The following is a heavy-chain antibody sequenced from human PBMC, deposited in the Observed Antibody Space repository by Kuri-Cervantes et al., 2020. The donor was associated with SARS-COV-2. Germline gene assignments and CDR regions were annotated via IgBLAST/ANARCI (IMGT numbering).Heavy chain of an antibody. CDR3: ARCTISRITMVRGKGRYYYYYMDV. Sequence: ASVKVSCKASGYTFTSYGISWVRQAPGQGLEWMGWMNPNSGNTGYAQKFQGRVTMTRNTSISTTYMELSSLRSEDTAVYYCARCTISRITMVRGKGRYYYYYMDVWGKGTTVTVSS. D-gene: IGHD3-10*01. CDR2: MNPNSGNT. V-gene: IGHV1-8*02. CDR1: GYTFTSYG. J-gene: IGHJ6*03.